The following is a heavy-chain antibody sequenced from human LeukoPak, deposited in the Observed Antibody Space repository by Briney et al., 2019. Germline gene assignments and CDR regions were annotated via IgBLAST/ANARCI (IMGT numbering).Heavy chain of an antibody. CDR1: GGSISSYY. J-gene: IGHJ2*01. CDR2: IYYSGST. V-gene: IGHV4-59*01. Sequence: SETLSLTCTVSGGSISSYYWSWIRQPPGKGLEWIGYIYYSGSTNYNPSLKSRVTISVDTSKNQFSLKLTSVTAADTAVYYCARTIPAAIFLGYFDLWRRGTLVTVSS. CDR3: ARTIPAAIFLGYFDL. D-gene: IGHD2-2*02.